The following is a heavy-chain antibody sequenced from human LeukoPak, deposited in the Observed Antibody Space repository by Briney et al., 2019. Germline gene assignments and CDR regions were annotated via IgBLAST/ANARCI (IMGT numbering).Heavy chain of an antibody. CDR1: GYTFTGSY. D-gene: IGHD3-10*01. CDR2: INPNSGGT. CDR3: ARREEAKLWLGELSSAFDI. Sequence: ASVRVSCKASGYTFTGSYMHWVRQAPGQGLEWMGWINPNSGGTNYAQKFQGRVTMTRDTSISTAYMELSRLRSDDTAVYYCARREEAKLWLGELSSAFDIWGQGTMVTVSS. V-gene: IGHV1-2*02. J-gene: IGHJ3*02.